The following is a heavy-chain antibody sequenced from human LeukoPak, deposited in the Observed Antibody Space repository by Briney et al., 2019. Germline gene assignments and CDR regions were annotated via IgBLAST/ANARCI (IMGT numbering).Heavy chain of an antibody. CDR1: GYTFTSYD. CDR2: MNPNSGNT. J-gene: IGHJ3*02. V-gene: IGHV1-8*01. CDR3: ARGRPRRYCTGGVCYFAFDI. D-gene: IGHD2-8*02. Sequence: ASVKVSCKASGYTFTSYDINWVRQATGQGLEWMGWMNPNSGNTGYAQKFQGRVTMTRNTSISTAYVELSSLRSEDTAVYYCARGRPRRYCTGGVCYFAFDIWGQGTMVTVSS.